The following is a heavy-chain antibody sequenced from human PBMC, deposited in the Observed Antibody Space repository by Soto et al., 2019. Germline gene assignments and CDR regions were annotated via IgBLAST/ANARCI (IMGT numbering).Heavy chain of an antibody. CDR2: IIPILGIA. V-gene: IGHV1-69*08. CDR1: GGTFSSYT. CDR3: ARESGRAVAGRLAFDI. D-gene: IGHD6-19*01. J-gene: IGHJ3*02. Sequence: QVQLVQSGAEVKKPGSSVNISCKASGGTFSSYTISWVRQAPGQWLKWMGRIIPILGIANYPQKFQGRVTITAVKSTRTADMELSSLSYEDTAVYYCARESGRAVAGRLAFDIWGQGTMVTVSS.